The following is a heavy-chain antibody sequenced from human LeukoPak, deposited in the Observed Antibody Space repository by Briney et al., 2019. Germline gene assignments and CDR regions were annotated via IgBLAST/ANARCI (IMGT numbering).Heavy chain of an antibody. D-gene: IGHD6-13*01. J-gene: IGHJ4*02. CDR3: ACVIAAASTRLDY. CDR1: GYTFTDYY. CDR2: INPNSGGT. Sequence: ASVKVSCKASGYTFTDYYMHWVRQAPGQGLEWMGWINPNSGGTNYAQKFQGRVTMTRDTSISTAYMELSRLRSDDAAMYYCACVIAAASTRLDYWGQGTLVTVSS. V-gene: IGHV1-2*02.